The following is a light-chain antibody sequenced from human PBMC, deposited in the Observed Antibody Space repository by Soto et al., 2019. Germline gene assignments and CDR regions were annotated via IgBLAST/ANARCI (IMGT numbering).Light chain of an antibody. V-gene: IGKV3-15*01. CDR3: QQYGSSPWT. J-gene: IGKJ1*01. Sequence: EIVMTQSPPTLSVSPGERATLSCRASQSISRNLAWFQQKPGQAPSLLIFGASTRAAGIPARFSGSGSGTEFTLTISGLQSEDFAVYYCQQYGSSPWTFGQGTKVEVK. CDR2: GAS. CDR1: QSISRN.